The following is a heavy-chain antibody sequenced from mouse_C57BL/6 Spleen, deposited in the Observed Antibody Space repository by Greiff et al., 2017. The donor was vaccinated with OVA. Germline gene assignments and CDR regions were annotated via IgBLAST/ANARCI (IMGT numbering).Heavy chain of an antibody. Sequence: QVQLQQPGAELVKPGASVKLSCKASGYTFTSYWMQWVKQRPGQGLEWIGEIDPSDSYTNYNQKFKGKATWTVDTSSSTAYMQLSSLTSEDSAVYYCARRTTVVAYYFDYWGQGTTLTVSS. CDR2: IDPSDSYT. CDR3: ARRTTVVAYYFDY. CDR1: GYTFTSYW. D-gene: IGHD1-1*01. J-gene: IGHJ2*01. V-gene: IGHV1-50*01.